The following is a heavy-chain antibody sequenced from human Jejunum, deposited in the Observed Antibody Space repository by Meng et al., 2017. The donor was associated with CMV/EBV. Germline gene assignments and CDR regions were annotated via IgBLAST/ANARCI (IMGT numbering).Heavy chain of an antibody. CDR1: GGSFSGYY. CDR3: ARNQLLWYYGMDV. Sequence: GYGGSFSGYYWSWIRQPPGKGLEWIGEINHGGSTNYNPSLKSRVTISVDASKNQFSLKLSSVTAADTAIYYCARNQLLWYYGMDVWGQGTTVTVSS. D-gene: IGHD2-2*01. J-gene: IGHJ6*02. CDR2: INHGGST. V-gene: IGHV4-34*01.